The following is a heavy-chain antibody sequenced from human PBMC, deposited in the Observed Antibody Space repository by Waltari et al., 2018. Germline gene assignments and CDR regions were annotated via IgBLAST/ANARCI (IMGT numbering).Heavy chain of an antibody. CDR2: ISWDGGST. Sequence: EVQLVESGGVVVQPGGSLRLSCAASGFTFDDYAMHWVRQAPGKGSELVSLISWDGGSTYYADSWKGRFTISRDNSKNSLYLQMNSLRAEDTALYYCAKGGGLSMVVAVTTWGQGTLVTVSS. J-gene: IGHJ4*02. D-gene: IGHD2-15*01. CDR1: GFTFDDYA. CDR3: AKGGGLSMVVAVTT. V-gene: IGHV3-43D*04.